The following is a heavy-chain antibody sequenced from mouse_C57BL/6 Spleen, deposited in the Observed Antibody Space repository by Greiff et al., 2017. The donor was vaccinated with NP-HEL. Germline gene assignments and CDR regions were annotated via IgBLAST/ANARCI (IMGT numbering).Heavy chain of an antibody. V-gene: IGHV1-53*01. CDR2: INPSNGGT. D-gene: IGHD1-2*01. Sequence: QVQLQQSGTELVKPGASVKLSCKASGYTFTSYWMHWVKQRPGQGLEWIGNINPSNGGTNYNEKFKSKATLTVDKSSSTAYMQLSSLTSEDSAVYYCARGISLLRAMDYWGQGTSVTVSS. CDR3: ARGISLLRAMDY. CDR1: GYTFTSYW. J-gene: IGHJ4*01.